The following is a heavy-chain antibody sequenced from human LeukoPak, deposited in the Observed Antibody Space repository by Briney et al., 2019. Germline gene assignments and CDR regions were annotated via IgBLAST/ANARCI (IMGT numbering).Heavy chain of an antibody. J-gene: IGHJ4*02. CDR3: ARGSGWHSY. CDR2: FYYSGRT. D-gene: IGHD6-19*01. Sequence: PSETLSLTCTVSGGSISTGSHYWGWIRQPPVKGPEWIGSFYYSGRTYYNPSLTSRVTISVDSSKNQFSLNLSSVTAADTAVYYCARGSGWHSYWGQGTLVTVSS. V-gene: IGHV4-39*07. CDR1: GGSISTGSHY.